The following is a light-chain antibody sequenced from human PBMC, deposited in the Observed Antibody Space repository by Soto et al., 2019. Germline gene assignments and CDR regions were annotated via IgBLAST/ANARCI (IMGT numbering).Light chain of an antibody. Sequence: EIVLPQSPGTLSLSTGDRATLSCRASQSVSSNLVWYLQKPGQAPRLLIYDISTTATNVPARFSGSGAETEFTLTISGLQSEDFGSYYCHHYNNWPPRNTFGQGTKVDSK. CDR3: HHYNNWPPRNT. V-gene: IGKV3-15*01. CDR2: DIS. J-gene: IGKJ2*01. CDR1: QSVSSN.